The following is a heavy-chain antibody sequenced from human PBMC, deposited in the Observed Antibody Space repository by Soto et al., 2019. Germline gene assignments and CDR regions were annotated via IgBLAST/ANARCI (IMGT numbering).Heavy chain of an antibody. V-gene: IGHV3-53*01. D-gene: IGHD2-21*02. J-gene: IGHJ4*02. CDR2: IYSGGST. Sequence: PGGSLRLSCAASGFTVSSNYMSWVRQAPGKGLEWVSVIYSGGSTYYADSVKGRFTISRDNSKNTLYLQMNSLRAEDTAVYYCARPYCGGDCYSDDDYWGQGTLVTASS. CDR1: GFTVSSNY. CDR3: ARPYCGGDCYSDDDY.